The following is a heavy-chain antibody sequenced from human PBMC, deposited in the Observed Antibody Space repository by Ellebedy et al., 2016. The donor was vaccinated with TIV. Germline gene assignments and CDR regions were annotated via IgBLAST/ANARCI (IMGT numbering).Heavy chain of an antibody. V-gene: IGHV3-53*01. CDR3: ARVRSSAFEI. CDR1: GFSVSSNY. J-gene: IGHJ3*02. Sequence: GESLKIPCAASGFSVSSNYVSWVRQAPGKGLEWVSYIYTGDSTYHADSVKGRFTISRDNSKNTVSLQMNGLRVEDTAVYYCARVRSSAFEIWGQGTMVTVSS. CDR2: IYTGDST.